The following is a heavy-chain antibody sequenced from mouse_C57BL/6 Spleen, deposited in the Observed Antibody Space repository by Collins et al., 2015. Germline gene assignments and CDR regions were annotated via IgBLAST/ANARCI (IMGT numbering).Heavy chain of an antibody. Sequence: QVQLKQSGPGLVQPSQSLSITCTVSGFSLTSYGVHWVRQSPGKGLEWLGVIWRGGSTDYNAAFMSRLSVTKDNSKSQVFFKMNSLQADDTAIYYCAKFYYGNYSYAMDYWGQGTSVTVSS. CDR3: AKFYYGNYSYAMDY. J-gene: IGHJ4*01. CDR2: IWRGGST. D-gene: IGHD2-1*01. V-gene: IGHV2-5*01. CDR1: GFSLTSYG.